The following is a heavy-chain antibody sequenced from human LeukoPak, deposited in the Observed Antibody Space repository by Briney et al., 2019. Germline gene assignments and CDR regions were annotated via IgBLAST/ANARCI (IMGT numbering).Heavy chain of an antibody. CDR2: INPNSGGT. V-gene: IGHV1-2*02. CDR3: ARETIPEYDYVWGSYRFTDAFDI. CDR1: GYTFTGYY. D-gene: IGHD3-16*02. Sequence: GASVKVSCKASGYTFTGYYMHWVRQAPGQGLEWMGWINPNSGGTNYAQKFQGRVTMTRDTSISTAYMELSRLRSDDTAVYYCARETIPEYDYVWGSYRFTDAFDIWGQGTMVTVSS. J-gene: IGHJ3*02.